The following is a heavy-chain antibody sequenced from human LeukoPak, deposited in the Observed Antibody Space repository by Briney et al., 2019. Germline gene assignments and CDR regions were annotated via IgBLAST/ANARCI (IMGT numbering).Heavy chain of an antibody. J-gene: IGHJ4*02. CDR3: AKDGNTRWSDGNLCC. Sequence: RAGGSLRLSCAASGFTFSSYGMHWVRQAPGKGLEWVAFIRYDGSNKYYADSVKGRFTISRDNSKNTLFLQMNRLTAEDTAVYYCAKDGNTRWSDGNLCCWGQGTLVTVSS. CDR1: GFTFSSYG. V-gene: IGHV3-30*02. D-gene: IGHD1/OR15-1a*01. CDR2: IRYDGSNK.